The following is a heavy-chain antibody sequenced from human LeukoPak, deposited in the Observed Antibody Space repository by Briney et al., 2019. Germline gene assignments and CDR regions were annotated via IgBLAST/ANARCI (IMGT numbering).Heavy chain of an antibody. CDR3: ARESQKPRGVVAATSFDY. CDR2: ISGSGGST. Sequence: PGGSLRLSCAASGFTFSSYAMSWVRQAPGKGLEWVSAISGSGGSTYYADSVKGRFTISRDNSKNTLYLQMNSLRAEDTAVYYCARESQKPRGVVAATSFDYWGQGTLVTVSS. J-gene: IGHJ4*02. D-gene: IGHD2-15*01. V-gene: IGHV3-23*01. CDR1: GFTFSSYA.